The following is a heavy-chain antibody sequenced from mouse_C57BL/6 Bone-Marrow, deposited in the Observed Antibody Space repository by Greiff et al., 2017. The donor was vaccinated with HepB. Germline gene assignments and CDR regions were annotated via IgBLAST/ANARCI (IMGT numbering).Heavy chain of an antibody. D-gene: IGHD2-3*01. Sequence: EVMLVESGGGLVQPKGSLKLSCAASGFSFNTYAMNWVRQAPGKGLEWVARIRSKSNNYATYYADSVKDRFTISRDDSESMLYLQMNNLKTEDTAMYYCVRQSRARWLLPSYAMDYWGQGTSVTVSS. CDR2: IRSKSNNYAT. J-gene: IGHJ4*01. CDR3: VRQSRARWLLPSYAMDY. CDR1: GFSFNTYA. V-gene: IGHV10-1*01.